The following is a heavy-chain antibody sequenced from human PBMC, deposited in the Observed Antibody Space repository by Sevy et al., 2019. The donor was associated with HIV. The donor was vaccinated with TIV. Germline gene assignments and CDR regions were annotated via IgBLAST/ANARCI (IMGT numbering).Heavy chain of an antibody. J-gene: IGHJ3*02. CDR3: AKDHWSEYCSSTSCYSNAFDI. CDR1: GFTFSSYA. Sequence: GGSLRLSCAASGFTFSSYAMSWVRQAPGKGLEWVSAISGSGGSTYYADSVKGRFTISRDNSKNTLYLQMNSLRAEDTAVYYCAKDHWSEYCSSTSCYSNAFDIWGQGTMVTVSS. V-gene: IGHV3-23*01. D-gene: IGHD2-2*01. CDR2: ISGSGGST.